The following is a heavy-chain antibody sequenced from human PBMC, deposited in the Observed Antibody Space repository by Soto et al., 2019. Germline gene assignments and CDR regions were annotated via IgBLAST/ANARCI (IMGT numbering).Heavy chain of an antibody. CDR2: IYASGTT. Sequence: WETLSLTCTVSGASISNYYWSWIRQPAGKGLECLGRIYASGTTTYNPSLRSRVTMSVDTSKNQFSLNLNSVTAADTAVYYCARERRSEVGTVDDWGEGTLVTVTS. D-gene: IGHD1-1*01. CDR1: GASISNYY. V-gene: IGHV4-4*07. CDR3: ARERRSEVGTVDD. J-gene: IGHJ4*02.